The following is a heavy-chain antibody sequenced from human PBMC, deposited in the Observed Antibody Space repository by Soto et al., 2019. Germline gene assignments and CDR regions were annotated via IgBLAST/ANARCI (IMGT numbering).Heavy chain of an antibody. V-gene: IGHV3-21*01. CDR1: GFTFSSYS. CDR3: ARDEYGDYAFPLRGN. Sequence: EVQLVESGGGLVKPGGSLRLSCAASGFTFSSYSMNWVRQAPGKGLEWVSSISSSSSYIYYADSAKGRFTISRDNAKNSLYLQMNSLRAEDTAVYYCARDEYGDYAFPLRGNWGQGTLVTVSS. J-gene: IGHJ4*02. D-gene: IGHD4-17*01. CDR2: ISSSSSYI.